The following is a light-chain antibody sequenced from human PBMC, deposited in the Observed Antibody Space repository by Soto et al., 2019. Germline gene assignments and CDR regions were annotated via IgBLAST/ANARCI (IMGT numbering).Light chain of an antibody. CDR3: QQYNSYPWT. J-gene: IGKJ1*01. CDR1: QSVSAW. CDR2: DVS. V-gene: IGKV1-5*01. Sequence: DIQMSQSPSTLSASVGDRVTITCRASQSVSAWLAWYQQKPGRAPSLLIYDVSTLDSGVPARFSGAGSDTKFTLTISSLQPDDFAAYYCQQYNSYPWTFGQGTKV.